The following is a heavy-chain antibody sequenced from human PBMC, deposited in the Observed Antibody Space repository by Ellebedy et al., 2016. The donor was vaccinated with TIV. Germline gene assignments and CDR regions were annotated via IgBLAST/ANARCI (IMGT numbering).Heavy chain of an antibody. CDR2: IWHDGSHT. V-gene: IGHV3-33*01. J-gene: IGHJ6*02. CDR1: GFTFSSYG. CDR3: ARDYQNGMDV. D-gene: IGHD2-2*01. Sequence: GESLKISXAASGFTFSSYGMHWVRQAPGKGLEWVAVIWHDGSHTYHADTLRGRFTISRDTSTNTLYLQMNSLRAEDTALYFCARDYQNGMDVWGQGTTVTVSS.